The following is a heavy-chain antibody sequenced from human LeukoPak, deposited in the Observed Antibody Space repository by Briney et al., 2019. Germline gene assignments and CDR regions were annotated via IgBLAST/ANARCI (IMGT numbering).Heavy chain of an antibody. Sequence: PGGSLRLSCAASGFTFSSYAMSWVRQAPGKGLERVANINQDGNQKNYVDSVKGRFTISRDNAKNSLYLEMNSLTAEDTAVYYCARERPAAASAFELWGQGTMVTVSS. CDR1: GFTFSSYA. J-gene: IGHJ3*01. CDR2: INQDGNQK. CDR3: ARERPAAASAFEL. D-gene: IGHD6-13*01. V-gene: IGHV3-7*01.